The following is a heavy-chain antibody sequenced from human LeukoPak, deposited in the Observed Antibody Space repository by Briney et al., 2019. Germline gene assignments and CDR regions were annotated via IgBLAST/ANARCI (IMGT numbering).Heavy chain of an antibody. CDR1: GFTFSSYE. D-gene: IGHD3-22*01. CDR2: ISSSGSTI. CDR3: ARVDSSIDY. J-gene: IGHJ4*02. Sequence: GGSLRLSCAASGFTFSSYEMNWVCQAPGKGLEWVSYISSSGSTIYYADSVKGRFTISRDNAKNSLYLQMNSLRAEDTAVYYCARVDSSIDYWGQGTLVTVSS. V-gene: IGHV3-48*03.